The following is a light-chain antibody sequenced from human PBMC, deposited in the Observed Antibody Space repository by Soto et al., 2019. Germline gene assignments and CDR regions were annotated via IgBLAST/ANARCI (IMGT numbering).Light chain of an antibody. Sequence: QSVLTQPASVSGSPGQSITISCTGTSSDVGSYNYVSWYQHHPGKAPKLMIYDVNNRPSGVSNRFSGSKSGNTASLTISGLQAEDEADYYCSSYTSISTLVFGGGTQLTVL. CDR2: DVN. V-gene: IGLV2-14*03. J-gene: IGLJ3*02. CDR1: SSDVGSYNY. CDR3: SSYTSISTLV.